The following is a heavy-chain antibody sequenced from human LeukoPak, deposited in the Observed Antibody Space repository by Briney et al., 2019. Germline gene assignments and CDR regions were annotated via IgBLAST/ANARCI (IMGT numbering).Heavy chain of an antibody. Sequence: GGALRLSLAAPGFNVRRDGKRRGRQGPREGLEWVSGISGSGGTTYYADSVKGRFTISRDNSKNSLSPQVSSLRAEDTAVYYCAETNGYYSDWGQGTLVTVSS. CDR1: GFNVRRDG. CDR3: AETNGYYSD. CDR2: ISGSGGTT. V-gene: IGHV3-23*01. J-gene: IGHJ4*02. D-gene: IGHD3-22*01.